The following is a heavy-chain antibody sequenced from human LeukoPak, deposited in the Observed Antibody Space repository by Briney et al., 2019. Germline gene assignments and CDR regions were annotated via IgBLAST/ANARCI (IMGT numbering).Heavy chain of an antibody. Sequence: PGGSLRLSCAASGFTVSSNYMSWVRQAPGKGLEWVSVIYSGGSTYYADSVKGRFTISRDNSKNTLYLQMNSLRAEDTAVYYCARDSGTIYYYGMDVWGQGTTVTVSS. D-gene: IGHD6-13*01. CDR3: ARDSGTIYYYGMDV. CDR1: GFTVSSNY. V-gene: IGHV3-66*01. J-gene: IGHJ6*02. CDR2: IYSGGST.